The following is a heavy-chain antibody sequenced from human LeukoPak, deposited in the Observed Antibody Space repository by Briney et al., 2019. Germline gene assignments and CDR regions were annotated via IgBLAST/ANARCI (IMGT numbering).Heavy chain of an antibody. CDR2: ISSSSSTI. CDR1: GFTFSSYS. Sequence: PGGSLRLSCAASGFTFSSYSMNWVRQAPGKGLEWVSYISSSSSTIYYADSVKGRFTISRDNAKNSLYLQMNSLRAEDTAVYYCARDVDYGDYDFDYWGQGTLVTVSS. J-gene: IGHJ4*02. D-gene: IGHD4-17*01. CDR3: ARDVDYGDYDFDY. V-gene: IGHV3-48*04.